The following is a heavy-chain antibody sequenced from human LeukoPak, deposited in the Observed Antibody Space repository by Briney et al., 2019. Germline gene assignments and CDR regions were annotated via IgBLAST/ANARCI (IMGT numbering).Heavy chain of an antibody. V-gene: IGHV3-33*01. CDR2: IWYDGSDK. Sequence: GRSLRLSCAASGFTFSNYGMHWVRQAPGKGLEWVAVIWYDGSDKYHADSVKGRFTISRDNSKNTLCLQMNSPRVEDTAVYYCARPVVLGAYLRGAYYFDSWGQGTLVTVSS. D-gene: IGHD3-16*01. CDR3: ARPVVLGAYLRGAYYFDS. CDR1: GFTFSNYG. J-gene: IGHJ4*02.